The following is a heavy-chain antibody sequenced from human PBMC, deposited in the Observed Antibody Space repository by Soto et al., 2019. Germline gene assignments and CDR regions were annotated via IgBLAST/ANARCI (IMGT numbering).Heavy chain of an antibody. V-gene: IGHV1-69*13. CDR3: ARAVVTAKGYYYGMDV. CDR1: GGTFSSYA. D-gene: IGHD2-21*02. CDR2: IIPIFGTA. J-gene: IGHJ6*02. Sequence: SVKVSCKASGGTFSSYAISWVRQAPGQGLEWMGGIIPIFGTANYAQKFQGRVTITADESTSTAYMELSSMRSEDTAVYYCARAVVTAKGYYYGMDVWGQGTTVTVSS.